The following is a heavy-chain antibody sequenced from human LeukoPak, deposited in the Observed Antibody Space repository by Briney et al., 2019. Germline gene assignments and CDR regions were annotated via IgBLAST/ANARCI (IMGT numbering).Heavy chain of an antibody. J-gene: IGHJ3*02. D-gene: IGHD1-26*01. CDR3: AKDRRVGATKGLGAFDK. V-gene: IGHV3-23*01. CDR1: GFTFSSYA. CDR2: ISGSGGST. Sequence: PGGSLRLSCAASGFTFSSYAMSWVRQAPGKGPEWVSAISGSGGSTYYGDSVKGRFTISRDNSKNTLYLQMNSLRAEDTAVYYCAKDRRVGATKGLGAFDKWGQGTMVIVSS.